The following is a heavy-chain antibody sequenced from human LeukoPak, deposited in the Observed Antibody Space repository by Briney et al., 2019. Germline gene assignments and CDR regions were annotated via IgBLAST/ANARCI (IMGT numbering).Heavy chain of an antibody. CDR3: ARGRDTASDYFDY. D-gene: IGHD5-18*01. J-gene: IGHJ4*02. CDR1: GYSFTTYW. V-gene: IGHV5-51*01. CDR2: IYPGDSDT. Sequence: GESLKISCKGSGYSFTTYWIGWVRQMPGKGLEWMGIIYPGDSDTRYSPSFQGQVTISADKSISTAYLQWSSLKASDTAMYYCARGRDTASDYFDYWGQGTLVTVSS.